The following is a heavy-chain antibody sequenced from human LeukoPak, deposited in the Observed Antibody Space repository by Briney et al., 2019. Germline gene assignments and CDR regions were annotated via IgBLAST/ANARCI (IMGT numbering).Heavy chain of an antibody. CDR3: ARGPLTMTRGFDP. CDR2: IYTSGST. D-gene: IGHD4-17*01. V-gene: IGHV4-4*07. Sequence: PSETLSLTCTVSGGSISIYYWTWIRQPAGKGLEWIGRIYTSGSTNYNPSLKTRVTMSVDTSKNQFSLKLSSVTAADTAVYYCARGPLTMTRGFDPWGQGTLVTVSS. J-gene: IGHJ5*02. CDR1: GGSISIYY.